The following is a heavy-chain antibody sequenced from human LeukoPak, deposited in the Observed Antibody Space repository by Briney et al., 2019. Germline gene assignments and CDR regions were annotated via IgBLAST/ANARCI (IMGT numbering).Heavy chain of an antibody. CDR1: GGSFSGYY. CDR3: ARLYTKSYYYGSGSYYPFDY. V-gene: IGHV4-34*01. CDR2: INHSGST. J-gene: IGHJ4*02. Sequence: PSETLSLTCAVYGGSFSGYYWSWIRQPPGKGLEWIGEINHSGSTNYNPSLKSRVTISVDTSKNQFSLKLSSVTAADTAVYYCARLYTKSYYYGSGSYYPFDYWGQGTLVTVSS. D-gene: IGHD3-10*01.